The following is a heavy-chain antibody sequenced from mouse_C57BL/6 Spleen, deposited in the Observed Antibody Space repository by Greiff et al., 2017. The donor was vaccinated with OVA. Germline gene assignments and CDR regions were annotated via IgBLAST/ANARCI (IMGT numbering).Heavy chain of an antibody. CDR2: IYPGDGDT. J-gene: IGHJ4*01. V-gene: IGHV1-80*01. CDR3: ASPLLYYAMDY. D-gene: IGHD2-1*01. CDR1: GYAFSSYW. Sequence: QVQLQQSGAELVKPGASVKISCKASGYAFSSYWMNWVKQRPGKGLEWIGQIYPGDGDTNYNGKFKGKATLTADKSSSTAYMQLSSLTSEDSAVYFCASPLLYYAMDYWGQGTSVTVSS.